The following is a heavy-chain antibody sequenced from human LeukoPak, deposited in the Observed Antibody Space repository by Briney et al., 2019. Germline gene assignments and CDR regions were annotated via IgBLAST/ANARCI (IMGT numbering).Heavy chain of an antibody. CDR2: ISSSSSYI. V-gene: IGHV3-21*01. CDR3: ARWRSADAFDI. Sequence: GGSLRLSCAAFGFTFYNYAMGCVRQAPGKGLEWVSSISSSSSYIYYADSVKGRFTISRDNAKNSLYLQMNSLRAEDTAVYYCARWRSADAFDIWGQGTMVTVSS. J-gene: IGHJ3*02. D-gene: IGHD2-15*01. CDR1: GFTFYNYA.